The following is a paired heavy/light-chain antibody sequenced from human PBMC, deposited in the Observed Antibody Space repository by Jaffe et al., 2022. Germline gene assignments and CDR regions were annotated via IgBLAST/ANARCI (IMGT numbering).Light chain of an antibody. V-gene: IGKV2-28*01. CDR2: LGS. J-gene: IGKJ5*01. CDR3: MQALQTPVT. CDR1: QSLLLSNGYNY. Sequence: DIVMTQSPLSLPVTPGEPASISCRSSQSLLLSNGYNYLDWYLLKPGQSPQLLIYLGSNRASGVPDRFSGSGSGTDFTLKISRVEAEDVGVYYCMQALQTPVTFGQGTRLEIK.
Heavy chain of an antibody. CDR1: GISFSSFD. CDR2: IQYDGSNK. Sequence: QVQLVESGGGVVQPGGSLRLSCAASGISFSSFDMGWVRQAPGKGLEWVASIQYDGSNKFYADSVKGRFTISRDNSKNMLYLQMNSLRAEDTAVYYCAGRNQLVPPTPPYWGQGTLVSVSS. D-gene: IGHD6-13*01. J-gene: IGHJ4*02. V-gene: IGHV3-30*02. CDR3: AGRNQLVPPTPPY.